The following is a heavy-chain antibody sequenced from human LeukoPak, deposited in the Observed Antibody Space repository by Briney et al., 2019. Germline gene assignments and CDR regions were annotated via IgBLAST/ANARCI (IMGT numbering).Heavy chain of an antibody. Sequence: GRSLRLSCAASGFTFSSYAMHWVRQAPGKGLEWVAVISYDGSNKSYADSVKGRFTISRDNSKNTLYLQMNSLRAEDTAVYYCAKTPFFLEWLFWSDWGQGTLVTVSS. V-gene: IGHV3-30-3*02. D-gene: IGHD3-3*01. CDR1: GFTFSSYA. CDR3: AKTPFFLEWLFWSD. J-gene: IGHJ4*02. CDR2: ISYDGSNK.